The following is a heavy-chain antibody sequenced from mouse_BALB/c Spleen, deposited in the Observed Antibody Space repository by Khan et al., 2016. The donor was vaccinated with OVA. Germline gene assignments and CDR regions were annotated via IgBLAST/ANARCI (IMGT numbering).Heavy chain of an antibody. D-gene: IGHD2-13*01. CDR1: GFSLTNYG. CDR3: ARQDYPGYFDV. CDR2: IWSDGRT. J-gene: IGHJ1*01. Sequence: QVQLKQSGPGPVAPSQSLSITCTISGFSLTNYGVHWVRQPAGKGLEWLVVIWSDGRTSYNSALKSRLSISKDNSKSQVFLKVNSLQTDDTDISYCARQDYPGYFDVWGAGTTVTVSS. V-gene: IGHV2-6-1*01.